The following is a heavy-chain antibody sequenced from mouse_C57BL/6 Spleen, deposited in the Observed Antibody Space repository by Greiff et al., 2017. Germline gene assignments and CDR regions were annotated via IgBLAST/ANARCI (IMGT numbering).Heavy chain of an antibody. J-gene: IGHJ1*03. Sequence: DVQLQESGPSLVRPSQTLSLTCTVTGFSINSDCYWIWIRQFPGNKLEYIGYTFYSGITYYNPSLESRTYITRDTSKNQFSLKLSSVTTEDTATYYCARAGDGYYVSYWYFDVWGTGTTVTVSS. CDR3: ARAGDGYYVSYWYFDV. D-gene: IGHD2-3*01. CDR2: TFYSGIT. CDR1: GFSINSDCY. V-gene: IGHV3-3*01.